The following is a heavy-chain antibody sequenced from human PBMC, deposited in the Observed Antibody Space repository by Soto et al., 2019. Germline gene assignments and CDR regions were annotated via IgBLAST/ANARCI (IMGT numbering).Heavy chain of an antibody. CDR1: AYTFTSYG. Sequence: QVQLVQSGAEVKKPGASVKVSCKASAYTFTSYGISWVRQAPGQGLEWMGWISTYNGNTNYAQNLQGGVTMTTAASTSRAYVDMSSITAADTAVYYCAGGCSGYYCLAYSGDGTLVIVAS. CDR3: AGGCSGYYCLAY. V-gene: IGHV1-18*01. CDR2: ISTYNGNT. J-gene: IGHJ1*01. D-gene: IGHD3-22*01.